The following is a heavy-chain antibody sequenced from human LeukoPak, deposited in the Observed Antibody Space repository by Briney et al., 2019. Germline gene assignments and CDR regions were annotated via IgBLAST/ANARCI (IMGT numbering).Heavy chain of an antibody. CDR1: GGTFSSYA. CDR3: ASTYYYDSSGYFLGY. J-gene: IGHJ4*02. CDR2: IIPILGIA. D-gene: IGHD3-22*01. Sequence: SVKVSCKASGGTFSSYAISWVRQAPGQGLEWMGRIIPILGIANYAQKFQGRVTITADKCTSTAYMELSSLRSEDTAVYYCASTYYYDSSGYFLGYWGQGTLVTVSS. V-gene: IGHV1-69*04.